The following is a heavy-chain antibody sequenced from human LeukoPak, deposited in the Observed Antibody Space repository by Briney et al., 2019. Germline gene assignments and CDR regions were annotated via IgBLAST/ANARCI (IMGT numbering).Heavy chain of an antibody. V-gene: IGHV4-34*01. CDR2: INHSGST. J-gene: IGHJ5*02. D-gene: IGHD3-10*01. CDR3: ARGYGSGSYYVWFDP. Sequence: SETLSLTCAVYGGSFSGYYWSWIRQPPGKGLEWIGEINHSGSTNYNPSLKSRVTISVHTSKNQFSLKLSSVTAADTAVYYCARGYGSGSYYVWFDPWGQGTLVTVSS. CDR1: GGSFSGYY.